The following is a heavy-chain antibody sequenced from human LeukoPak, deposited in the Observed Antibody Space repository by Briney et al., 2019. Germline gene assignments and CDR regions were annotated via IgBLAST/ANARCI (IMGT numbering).Heavy chain of an antibody. V-gene: IGHV3-53*05. Sequence: GGSLRLSCAASGFTVSSNYMSWVRQAPGKGLEWVSVIYSGGSTYYADSVKGRFTISRDNSKNTLYLQMNSLRSDDTAVYYCARGWELHWFDPWGQGTLVTVSS. D-gene: IGHD1-26*01. CDR2: IYSGGST. CDR3: ARGWELHWFDP. J-gene: IGHJ5*02. CDR1: GFTVSSNY.